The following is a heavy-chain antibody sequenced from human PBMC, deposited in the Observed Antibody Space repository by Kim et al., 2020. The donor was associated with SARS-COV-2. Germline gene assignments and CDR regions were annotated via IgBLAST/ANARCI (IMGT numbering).Heavy chain of an antibody. CDR1: GFTFSDAW. J-gene: IGHJ4*02. Sequence: GGSLRLSCAASGFTFSDAWMSWVRQAPGKGLEWVGRVKSKTDGETTDYAAPVKGRFTISRDDSENTVYLQMNSLKTEDTAVYYCATDHLSYYSISVYYFVYWGQGTLVTVSS. D-gene: IGHD3-22*01. CDR3: ATDHLSYYSISVYYFVY. CDR2: VKSKTDGETT. V-gene: IGHV3-15*01.